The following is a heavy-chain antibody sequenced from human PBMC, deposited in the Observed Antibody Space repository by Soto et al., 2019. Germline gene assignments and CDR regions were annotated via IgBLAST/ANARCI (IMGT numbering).Heavy chain of an antibody. V-gene: IGHV4-34*01. CDR3: ARGKPSGYRFGPRNFFYYGLDV. CDR1: IASLGDHY. CDR2: VHPSGST. Sequence: SETLCLTCAFVIASLGDHYWSWIRQSPEKGLEWIGEVHPSGSTDYNPSLKSRLTLSLDTSKNQFSLKVASVTAADTAVYFCARGKPSGYRFGPRNFFYYGLDVWGPGTTVTVSS. D-gene: IGHD5-18*01. J-gene: IGHJ6*01.